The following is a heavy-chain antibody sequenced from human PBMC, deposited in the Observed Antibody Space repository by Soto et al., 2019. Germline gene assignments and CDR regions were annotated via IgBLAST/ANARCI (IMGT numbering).Heavy chain of an antibody. CDR3: ARAVDYGDYTYYYYGMDV. CDR1: GGTFCSYA. V-gene: IGHV1-69*01. CDR2: IIPIFGTA. D-gene: IGHD4-17*01. J-gene: IGHJ6*02. Sequence: QVQLVQSGAEVKKPGSSVKVSCKASGGTFCSYAISWVRQAPGQGLEWMGGIIPIFGTANYAQKFQGRVTITADESTSTAYMELSSLRSEDTAVYYCARAVDYGDYTYYYYGMDVWGQGTTVTVSS.